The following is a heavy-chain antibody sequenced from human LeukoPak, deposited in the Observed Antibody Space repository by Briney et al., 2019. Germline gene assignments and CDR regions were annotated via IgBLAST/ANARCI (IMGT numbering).Heavy chain of an antibody. J-gene: IGHJ4*02. V-gene: IGHV3-53*01. CDR3: ASRNYYDSSGLLDY. CDR2: IYSGGST. CDR1: GFTVSSNY. D-gene: IGHD3-22*01. Sequence: GGSLRLSCAASGFTVSSNYMSWVRQAPGKGLEWVSVIYSGGSTYYADSVKGRFTISRDNSKNTLYLQMNSLRAEDTAVYYCASRNYYDSSGLLDYWGQGTLVTVSS.